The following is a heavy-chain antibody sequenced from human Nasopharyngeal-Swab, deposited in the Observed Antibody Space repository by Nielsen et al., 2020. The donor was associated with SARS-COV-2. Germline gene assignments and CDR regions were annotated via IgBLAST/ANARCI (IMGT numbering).Heavy chain of an antibody. D-gene: IGHD1-26*01. CDR1: GYRFTDYW. J-gene: IGHJ6*02. CDR3: AIGAAVGTLFHGMDV. V-gene: IGHV5-51*01. CDR2: IFPGDSDT. Sequence: GEALKISCATAGYRFTDYWIAWVRQAPGKGLECMGTIFPGDSDTRYSPSFEGRVTISVDQSRTTAYLHWTSLKASDTAKYYCAIGAAVGTLFHGMDVWGQGTMVTVSS.